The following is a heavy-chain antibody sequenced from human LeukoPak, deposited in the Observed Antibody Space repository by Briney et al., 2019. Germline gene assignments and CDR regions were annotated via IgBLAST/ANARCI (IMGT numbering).Heavy chain of an antibody. CDR2: ISGSGGST. D-gene: IGHD3-22*01. CDR3: AKALYYYDSSGRYNFDY. V-gene: IGHV3-23*01. J-gene: IGHJ4*02. Sequence: GGSLRLSCAASGFTFSSYGMSWVRQAPGKGLEWVSAISGSGGSTYYADSVKGRFTISRDNSKNTLYLQMNSLRAEDTAVYYCAKALYYYDSSGRYNFDYWGQGTLVTVSS. CDR1: GFTFSSYG.